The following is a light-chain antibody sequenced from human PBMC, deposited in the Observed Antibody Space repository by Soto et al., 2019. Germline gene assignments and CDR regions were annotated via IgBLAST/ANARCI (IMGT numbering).Light chain of an antibody. CDR3: LQFKRYPLS. Sequence: IQLTQSPSSLSASVGDRVTITCRAIQVINSHLAWYQQKPGKAPKLLIYSASTLQSGVPSRFSGSGSGTDFTLTIISLQPEDFATYYGLQFKRYPLSCGPGTKVDIK. V-gene: IGKV1-9*01. J-gene: IGKJ3*01. CDR1: QVINSH. CDR2: SAS.